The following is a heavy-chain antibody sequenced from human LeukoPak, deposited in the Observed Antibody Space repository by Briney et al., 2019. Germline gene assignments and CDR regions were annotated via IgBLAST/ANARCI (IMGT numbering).Heavy chain of an antibody. D-gene: IGHD3-22*01. Sequence: LSLTCAVFGESFSGYYWRWLRQAPGKGLEWVSYISSSSSSYTNYADSVKGRFTISRDNAKNSLYLQINSLRAEDTAVYYCARERYFYDSSVPTGFDYWGQGTLVTVSS. J-gene: IGHJ4*02. CDR1: GESFSGYY. V-gene: IGHV3-11*06. CDR2: ISSSSSSYT. CDR3: ARERYFYDSSVPTGFDY.